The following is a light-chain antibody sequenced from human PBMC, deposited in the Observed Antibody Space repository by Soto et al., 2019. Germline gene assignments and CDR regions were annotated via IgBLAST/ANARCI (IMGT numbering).Light chain of an antibody. CDR3: QQYNNWPPGT. CDR2: DAS. V-gene: IGKV3-15*01. J-gene: IGKJ4*01. Sequence: EIVITQSPATLSVSPGERATLSCRASQSVSSNLAWYQQKPGQAPRLLIYDASTRATGIPARFSGSGSGTEFTLTISSLQSEDFAVYYCQQYNNWPPGTFGGGTKVDIK. CDR1: QSVSSN.